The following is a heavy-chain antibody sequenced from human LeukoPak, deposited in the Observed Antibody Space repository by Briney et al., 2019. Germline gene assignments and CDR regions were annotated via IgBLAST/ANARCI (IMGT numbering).Heavy chain of an antibody. CDR2: ISGSGGST. CDR3: AKGYVLWFGELLTYFDY. D-gene: IGHD3-10*01. Sequence: GGSLRLSCAASGFTFSSYAMSWVRQAPGKGLEWVSAISGSGGSTYYADSVKGRFTISRDNSKNTLYLQMNSLRAEDTAVYYCAKGYVLWFGELLTYFDYWGQGTVVTVSS. V-gene: IGHV3-23*01. CDR1: GFTFSSYA. J-gene: IGHJ4*02.